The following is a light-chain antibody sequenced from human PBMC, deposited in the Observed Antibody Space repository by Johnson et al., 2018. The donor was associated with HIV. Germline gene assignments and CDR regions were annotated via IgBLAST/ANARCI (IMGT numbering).Light chain of an antibody. J-gene: IGLJ1*01. CDR1: TSNIGNNY. Sequence: QSVLTQPPSVSAAPGQKVTISCSGSTSNIGNNYVSWYQQFPGTAPKLLIYENDKRPSGIPDRFSGSKSGRSATLDITGLQTGDEADYYCATWDSRLNVYLFGTGTKVTVL. CDR2: END. CDR3: ATWDSRLNVYL. V-gene: IGLV1-51*02.